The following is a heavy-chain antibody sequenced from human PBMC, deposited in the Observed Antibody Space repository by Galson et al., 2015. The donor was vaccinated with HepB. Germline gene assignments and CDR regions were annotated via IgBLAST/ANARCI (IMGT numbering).Heavy chain of an antibody. D-gene: IGHD3-3*01. J-gene: IGHJ4*02. CDR3: TTDEWS. V-gene: IGHV3-15*01. Sequence: SLRLSCAASGFTFSDAWMSWVRQAPGKGLEWVGRIKTKTLGGTTDYAAPVKGRFTISRDDSRNTLSLQMNSLEVEDTAVYYCTTDEWSWGQGTLVTVSS. CDR2: IKTKTLGGTT. CDR1: GFTFSDAW.